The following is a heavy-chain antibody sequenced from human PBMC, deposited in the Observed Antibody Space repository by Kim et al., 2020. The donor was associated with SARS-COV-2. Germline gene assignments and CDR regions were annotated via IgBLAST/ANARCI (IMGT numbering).Heavy chain of an antibody. CDR1: GGSFSGYY. CDR3: ASFPTNTMIVVEN. CDR2: INHSGST. Sequence: SETLSLTCAVYGGSFSGYYWSWIRQPPGKGLEWIGEINHSGSTNYNPSLKSRVTISVDTSKNQFSLKLSSVTAADTAVYYCASFPTNTMIVVENWGQGTLVTVSS. D-gene: IGHD3-22*01. V-gene: IGHV4-34*01. J-gene: IGHJ4*02.